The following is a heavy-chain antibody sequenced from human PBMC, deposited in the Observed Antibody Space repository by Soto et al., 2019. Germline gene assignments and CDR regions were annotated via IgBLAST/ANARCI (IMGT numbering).Heavy chain of an antibody. CDR3: ARVAGSPDY. D-gene: IGHD1-26*01. V-gene: IGHV1-8*01. J-gene: IGHJ4*02. CDR1: GYTFTTYD. Sequence: GASVKVSCKASGYTFTTYDFNWVRQAPGQGLEWMGWLNPKSGNTGSAQKFQGRVTMTRGSSISTVYMELSSLSSDDTAIYYCARVAGSPDYWGQGTLVTVSS. CDR2: LNPKSGNT.